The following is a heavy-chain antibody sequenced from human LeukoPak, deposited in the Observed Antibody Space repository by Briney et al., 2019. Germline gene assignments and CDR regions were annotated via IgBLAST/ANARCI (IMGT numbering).Heavy chain of an antibody. D-gene: IGHD3-10*01. J-gene: IGHJ6*02. Sequence: ASVTVSCKASGYTFTGYYMHWVRQAPGQGLEWMGWINPNSGGTNYAQKFQGRVTMTRDTSISTAYMELSRLRSDDTAVYYCARVMVRGVSYYYGMDVWGQGTTVTVSS. CDR1: GYTFTGYY. CDR2: INPNSGGT. V-gene: IGHV1-2*02. CDR3: ARVMVRGVSYYYGMDV.